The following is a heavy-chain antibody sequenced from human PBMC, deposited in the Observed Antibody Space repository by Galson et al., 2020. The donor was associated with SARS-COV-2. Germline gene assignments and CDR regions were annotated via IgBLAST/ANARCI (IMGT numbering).Heavy chain of an antibody. J-gene: IGHJ4*02. CDR2: ILNDGSNR. D-gene: IGHD3-10*01. CDR3: ARGPWFGELLALFDS. V-gene: IGHV3-30-3*01. CDR1: GFTFSSYA. Sequence: TGGSLRLTCAASGFTFSSYAMHWVRQAPGKGLVWVAVILNDGSNRYYADSVKGRFTISRDNSKNTLFLQMNSLRVEDTAVYYCARGPWFGELLALFDSWGQGTLVTVSS.